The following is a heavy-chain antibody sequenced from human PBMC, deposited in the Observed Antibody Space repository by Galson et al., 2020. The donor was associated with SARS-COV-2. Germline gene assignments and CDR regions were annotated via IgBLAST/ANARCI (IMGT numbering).Heavy chain of an antibody. CDR1: GGSISSYY. D-gene: IGHD3-22*01. V-gene: IGHV4-59*01. J-gene: IGHJ4*02. Sequence: ASETLSLTCTVSGGSISSYYWSWIRRPPGKGLEWIGYIYYSGSTNYNPSLKSRVTISVDTSRNQFSLKVSSVTAADTAVYYCASHLYYDSGAYKFDNWGQGTLVTVAS. CDR3: ASHLYYDSGAYKFDN. CDR2: IYYSGST.